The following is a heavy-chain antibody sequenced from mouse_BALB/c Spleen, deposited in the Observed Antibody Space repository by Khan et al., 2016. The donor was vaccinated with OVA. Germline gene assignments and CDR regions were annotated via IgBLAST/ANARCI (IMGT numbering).Heavy chain of an antibody. CDR1: GYTFTSYD. CDR2: IFPGDGTT. J-gene: IGHJ4*01. V-gene: IGHV1-85*01. Sequence: QVRLQQSGAEVVKSGASVKLSCKASGYTFTSYDLNWVRQRPEQGLEWIGWIFPGDGTTKYNEKFRGKATLTTDKSSSPAYIQLSRLTSEDSAVYFCARRRGAMDYWGQGTSVTVSS. CDR3: ARRRGAMDY.